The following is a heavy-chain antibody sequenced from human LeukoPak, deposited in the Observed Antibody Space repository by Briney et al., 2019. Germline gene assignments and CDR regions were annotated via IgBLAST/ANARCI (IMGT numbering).Heavy chain of an antibody. Sequence: PGRSLRLSCAASGFTFSSYAMHWVRQAPGKGLEWVAVISYDGSNKYYADSVKGRFTISRDNSKNTLYLQMNSLRAEDTAVYYCATGIPSDFWGQGTLVTVSS. CDR2: ISYDGSNK. V-gene: IGHV3-30-3*01. CDR1: GFTFSSYA. D-gene: IGHD2-21*02. J-gene: IGHJ4*02. CDR3: ATGIPSDF.